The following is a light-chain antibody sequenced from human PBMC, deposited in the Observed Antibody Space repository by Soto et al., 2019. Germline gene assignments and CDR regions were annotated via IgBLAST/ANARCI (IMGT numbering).Light chain of an antibody. CDR2: DAS. CDR1: QNINRY. Sequence: EIVLTQSPATLSLSPGERATLSCRASQNINRYLAWYHQKPGQPPRLLIYDASTRATGIPDRFSGSGSGTDFTLTISGLEPEDFAVYYCQQRSNWPITFGQGTRLEIK. V-gene: IGKV3-11*01. CDR3: QQRSNWPIT. J-gene: IGKJ5*01.